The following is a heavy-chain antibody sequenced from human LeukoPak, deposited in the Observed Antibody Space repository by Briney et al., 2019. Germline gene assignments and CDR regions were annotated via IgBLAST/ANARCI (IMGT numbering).Heavy chain of an antibody. Sequence: GGSLRLSCAASRFTFSSYSMNWVRQAPGKGLEWVSSISSSSSYIYYADSVKGRFTISRDNAKNSLYLLMNSLRAEDTAVYYCARVFRYCSSTSCYTEDYWGQGTLVTVSS. D-gene: IGHD2-2*02. CDR2: ISSSSSYI. CDR1: RFTFSSYS. CDR3: ARVFRYCSSTSCYTEDY. J-gene: IGHJ4*02. V-gene: IGHV3-21*01.